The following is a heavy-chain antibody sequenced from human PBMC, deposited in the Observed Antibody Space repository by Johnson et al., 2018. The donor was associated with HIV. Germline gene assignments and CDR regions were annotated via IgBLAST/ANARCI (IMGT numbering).Heavy chain of an antibody. Sequence: QVQLVESGGGLVQPGGSLRLSCAASGFTFSSYGMHWVRQAPGKGLEWVAVIWYDGSNKYYADSVTGRFTISRDNSKNTLYLQMNSLRAEDTAVYYCAKGSTVVDDAFDIWGQGTMVTVSS. CDR1: GFTFSSYG. D-gene: IGHD4-23*01. CDR2: IWYDGSNK. J-gene: IGHJ3*02. V-gene: IGHV3-33*06. CDR3: AKGSTVVDDAFDI.